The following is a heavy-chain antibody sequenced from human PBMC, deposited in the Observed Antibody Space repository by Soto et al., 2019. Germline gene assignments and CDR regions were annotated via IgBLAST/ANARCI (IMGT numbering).Heavy chain of an antibody. CDR2: INAGNGNT. V-gene: IGHV1-3*01. D-gene: IGHD6-19*01. J-gene: IGHJ4*02. CDR3: ARAVAVPADFDY. CDR1: GYTFTGYA. Sequence: ASVKVSCKASGYTFTGYAMHWVRQAPGQRLEWMGWINAGNGNTKYSRKLQGRVTITRDTSASTAYMELSSLRSEDTAVYYCARAVAVPADFDYWGQGTLVTVSS.